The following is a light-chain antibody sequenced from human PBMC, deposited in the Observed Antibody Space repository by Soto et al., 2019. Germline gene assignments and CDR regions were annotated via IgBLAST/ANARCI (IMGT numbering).Light chain of an antibody. CDR1: QSISSSY. V-gene: IGKV3D-7*01. Sequence: EVVLTQSPATLSLSPGEGATLSCRASQSISSSYLSWYQQKPGQAPRLLIYGASTRATGIPARFSGSGRGSGTDFTLTISSXXXXDFAVYYCLQDYNLPITFGQGTX. CDR3: LQDYNLPIT. CDR2: GAS. J-gene: IGKJ5*01.